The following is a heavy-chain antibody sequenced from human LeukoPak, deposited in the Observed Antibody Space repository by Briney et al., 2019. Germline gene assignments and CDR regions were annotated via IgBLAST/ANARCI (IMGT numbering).Heavy chain of an antibody. CDR1: GFTFSSYS. D-gene: IGHD3-22*01. V-gene: IGHV3-48*04. Sequence: GGSLRLSCAASGFTFSSYSMNWVRQAPGKGLEWVSYISSSSSTIYYADSVKGRFTISRDNAKNSLYLQMNSLRAEDTAVYYCARGDSSACPDYWGQGTLVTVSS. CDR3: ARGDSSACPDY. J-gene: IGHJ4*02. CDR2: ISSSSSTI.